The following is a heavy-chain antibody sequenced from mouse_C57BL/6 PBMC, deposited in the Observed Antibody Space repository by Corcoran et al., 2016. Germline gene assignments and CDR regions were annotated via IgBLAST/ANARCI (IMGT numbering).Heavy chain of an antibody. J-gene: IGHJ4*01. CDR1: GYTFTSYG. Sequence: QVQLQQSGAELARPGASVKLSCKASGYTFTSYGISWVKQRTGQGLEWIGEIYPRSGNTYYNEKFKGKATLTADKSSSTAYMELRSLTSEDSAVYFCARWGSSYDYYAMDYWGQGTSVTVSS. CDR3: ARWGSSYDYYAMDY. CDR2: IYPRSGNT. V-gene: IGHV1-81*01. D-gene: IGHD1-1*01.